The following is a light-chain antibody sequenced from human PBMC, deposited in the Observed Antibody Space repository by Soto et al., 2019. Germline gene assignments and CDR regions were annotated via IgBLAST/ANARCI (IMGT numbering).Light chain of an antibody. Sequence: EIVLTQSPGTLSLSPGEGATLSCRASQSVGGTFLAWYQQKGGQAPRLLISDASNRATGIPARFSGSGSGTDFTLTISSLEPEDFAVYYCQQRSNWPPVFGGGTKVDIK. J-gene: IGKJ4*01. V-gene: IGKV3-11*01. CDR2: DAS. CDR1: QSVGGTF. CDR3: QQRSNWPPV.